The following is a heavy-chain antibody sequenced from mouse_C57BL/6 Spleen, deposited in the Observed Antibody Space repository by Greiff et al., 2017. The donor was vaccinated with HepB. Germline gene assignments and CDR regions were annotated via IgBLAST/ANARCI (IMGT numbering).Heavy chain of an antibody. CDR3: ARGDYYGSSSDWFAY. V-gene: IGHV1-84*01. Sequence: VHLVESGPELVKPGASVKISCKASGYTFTDYYINWVKQRPGQGLEWIGWIYPGSGNTKYNEKFKGKATLTVDTSSSTAYMQLSSLTSEDSAVYFCARGDYYGSSSDWFAYWGQGTLVTVSA. CDR2: IYPGSGNT. J-gene: IGHJ3*01. D-gene: IGHD1-1*01. CDR1: GYTFTDYY.